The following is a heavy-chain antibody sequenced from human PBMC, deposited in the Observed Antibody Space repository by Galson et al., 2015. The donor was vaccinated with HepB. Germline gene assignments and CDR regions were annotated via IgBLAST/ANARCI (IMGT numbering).Heavy chain of an antibody. J-gene: IGHJ6*02. CDR1: GFTFSSYD. CDR2: IGTAGDP. CDR3: ARGASARFGELFHYYGMDV. Sequence: SLRLSCAASGFTFSSYDMHWVRQATGKGLEWVSAIGTAGDPYYPGSVKGRFTISRENAKNSLYLQMNSLRAGDTAVYYCARGASARFGELFHYYGMDVWGQGTTVTVSS. V-gene: IGHV3-13*05. D-gene: IGHD3-10*01.